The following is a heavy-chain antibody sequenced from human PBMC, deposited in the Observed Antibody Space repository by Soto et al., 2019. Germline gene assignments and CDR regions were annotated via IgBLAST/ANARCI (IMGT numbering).Heavy chain of an antibody. V-gene: IGHV1-3*01. CDR3: ARLPTVTTPLDY. CDR2: INAGNGNT. D-gene: IGHD4-17*01. Sequence: ASVKVSCKASGYTFTGYYMHWVRQAPGQRLEWMGWINAGNGNTKYSQKFQGRVTITRDTSASTAYMELSSLRSEDTAVYYCARLPTVTTPLDYWGQGTLVTVSS. J-gene: IGHJ4*02. CDR1: GYTFTGYY.